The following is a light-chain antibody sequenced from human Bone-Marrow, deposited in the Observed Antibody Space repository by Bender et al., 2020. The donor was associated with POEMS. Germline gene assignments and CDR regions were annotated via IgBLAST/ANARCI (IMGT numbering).Light chain of an antibody. CDR2: SSH. CDR1: SSNIGAHA. CDR3: AGWDDSLNGWV. V-gene: IGLV1-44*01. J-gene: IGLJ3*02. Sequence: QSVLTQPPSASGTPGQRVTISCSGGSSNIGAHAVNWYQHLPGTAPKLLIYSSHRRPSEVPDRFSGSRSGPSASLAISGLQSEDEADYYCAGWDDSLNGWVFGGGTKLTVL.